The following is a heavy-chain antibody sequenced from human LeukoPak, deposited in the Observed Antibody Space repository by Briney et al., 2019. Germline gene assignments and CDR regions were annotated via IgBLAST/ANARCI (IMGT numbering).Heavy chain of an antibody. V-gene: IGHV1-18*01. CDR2: ISAYNGNT. J-gene: IGHJ4*02. Sequence: ASVKVSCKASGYTFTSYGIRWVRQAPGQGLEWMGWISAYNGNTNYAQKLQGRVTMTTDTSTSTAYMELRSLRSDDTAVYYCARDGGSPLIEPFDYWGQGTLVTVSS. CDR1: GYTFTSYG. D-gene: IGHD1-26*01. CDR3: ARDGGSPLIEPFDY.